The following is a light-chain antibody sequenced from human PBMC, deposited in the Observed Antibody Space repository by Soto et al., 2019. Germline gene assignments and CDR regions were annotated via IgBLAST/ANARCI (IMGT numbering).Light chain of an antibody. J-gene: IGKJ4*01. CDR2: DAS. Sequence: EVVLTQSPGTLSLSPGERATLSCRASQSFSSSYLAWYQQKPAQAPRLLIYDASNRATGIPARFTGSESGTDFTLTISSLEPADFAVYYCQQRKGLTFGAGTKVDIK. CDR3: QQRKGLT. CDR1: QSFSSSY. V-gene: IGKV3-11*01.